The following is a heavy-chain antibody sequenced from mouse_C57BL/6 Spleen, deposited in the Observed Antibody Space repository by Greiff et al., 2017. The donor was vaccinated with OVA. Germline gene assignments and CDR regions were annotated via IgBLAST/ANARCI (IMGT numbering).Heavy chain of an antibody. V-gene: IGHV5-9*01. Sequence: EVQLVESGGGLVKPGGSLKLSCAASGFTFSSYTMSWVRQTPEKRLEWVATISGGGGNTYYPDSVKGRFTMSRDNAKNTLYLQMSSLRSEDTALYYCARPAGSWFAYWGQGTLVTVSA. D-gene: IGHD1-2*01. CDR3: ARPAGSWFAY. CDR2: ISGGGGNT. CDR1: GFTFSSYT. J-gene: IGHJ3*01.